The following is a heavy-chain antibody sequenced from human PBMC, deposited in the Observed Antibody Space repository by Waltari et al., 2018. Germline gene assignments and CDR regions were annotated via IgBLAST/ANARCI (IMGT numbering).Heavy chain of an antibody. J-gene: IGHJ4*02. CDR1: GGSLSSSSSY. CDR2: LYYSGST. V-gene: IGHV4-39*07. CDR3: ASGRDGYRSRDY. D-gene: IGHD2-2*01. Sequence: QLQLQESGPGLVKPSETLSLTGTVSGGSLSSSSSYWGWLREPPGKGLEWIGSLYYSGSTYYNPSLKSRVTISVDTSKNQFSLKLSSVTAADTAVYYCASGRDGYRSRDYWGQGTLVTVSS.